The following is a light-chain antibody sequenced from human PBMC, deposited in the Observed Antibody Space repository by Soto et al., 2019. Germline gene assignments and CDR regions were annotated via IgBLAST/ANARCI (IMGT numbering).Light chain of an antibody. Sequence: QSVLTQPPSASGTPGQWVTISCSGSSSNIGGNTVHWYKQLPGAAPKLLIYSNSRRPSGVPDRFSGSKSGTSASLDISGLQSDDEADYYCVARDDRLNGVVFGGGTKLTVL. J-gene: IGLJ2*01. CDR3: VARDDRLNGVV. V-gene: IGLV1-44*01. CDR2: SNS. CDR1: SSNIGGNT.